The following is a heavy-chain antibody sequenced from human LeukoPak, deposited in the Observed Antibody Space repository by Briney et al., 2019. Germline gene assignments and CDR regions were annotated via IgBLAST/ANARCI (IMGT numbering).Heavy chain of an antibody. V-gene: IGHV4-34*01. Sequence: SETLSLTCAVYGGSFGGYYWSWIRQPPGKGLEWIGEINHSGSTNYNPSLKSRVTISVDTSKNQFSLKLSSVTAADTAVYYCASGLSGSYYRDAFDIWGQGTMVTVSS. CDR2: INHSGST. CDR1: GGSFGGYY. D-gene: IGHD1-26*01. J-gene: IGHJ3*02. CDR3: ASGLSGSYYRDAFDI.